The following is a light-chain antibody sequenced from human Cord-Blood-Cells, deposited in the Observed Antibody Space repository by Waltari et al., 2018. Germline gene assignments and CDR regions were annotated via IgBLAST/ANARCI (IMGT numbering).Light chain of an antibody. J-gene: IGKJ3*01. CDR1: QDISNY. V-gene: IGKV1-33*01. Sequence: DIQMTQYPSSLSASVGDRVTITCQASQDISNYLNWYQQKPGKAPKLLIYDASNLETGVPSRFSGSGSATDFTFTISSLQPEDIATYYCQQYDNLPFTFGPGTKVDIK. CDR2: DAS. CDR3: QQYDNLPFT.